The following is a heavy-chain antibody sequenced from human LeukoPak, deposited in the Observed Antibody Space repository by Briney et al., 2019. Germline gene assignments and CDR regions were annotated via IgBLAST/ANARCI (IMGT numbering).Heavy chain of an antibody. CDR2: ISSSSYI. CDR1: GFTFSSYS. V-gene: IGHV3-21*01. Sequence: GGSLRLPCAASGFTFSSYSMNWVRQAPGKGLEWVSSISSSSYIYYADSVKGRFTISRDNAKNSLYLQMNSLRAADTAVYYCARAPERPLVGATGDYYYGMAVWGQGTTVTVSS. J-gene: IGHJ6*02. D-gene: IGHD1-26*01. CDR3: ARAPERPLVGATGDYYYGMAV.